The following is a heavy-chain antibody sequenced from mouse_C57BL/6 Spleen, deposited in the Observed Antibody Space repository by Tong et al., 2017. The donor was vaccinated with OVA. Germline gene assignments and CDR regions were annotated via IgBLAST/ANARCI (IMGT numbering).Heavy chain of an antibody. V-gene: IGHV5-17*01. CDR1: GFTFSDYG. J-gene: IGHJ2*01. D-gene: IGHD1-1*01. CDR2: ISSGSSTI. CDR3: TGRYNYGSNYGFDY. Sequence: EVQLQESGGGLVKPGGSLKLSCAASGFTFSDYGMHWVRQAPEKGLEWVAYISSGSSTIYYADTVKGRFTISRDNAKNRENAKMTRLRHEDRVRYYCTGRYNYGSNYGFDYWGQGTTLTVSS.